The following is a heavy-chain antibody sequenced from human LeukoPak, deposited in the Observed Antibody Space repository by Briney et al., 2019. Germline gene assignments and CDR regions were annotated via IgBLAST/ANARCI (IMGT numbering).Heavy chain of an antibody. CDR2: ISGSGSKT. V-gene: IGHV3-23*01. CDR3: VKEPRGYSSSFDI. J-gene: IGHJ3*02. CDR1: GFTFSTCA. D-gene: IGHD5-18*01. Sequence: GGSLRLSCAASGFTFSTCAINWVRQAPGKGLEWVSAISGSGSKTFYADSVKGRSTISRDNPKNTLYLQMNSLRPEDTAVYYCVKEPRGYSSSFDIWGQGTMVTVSS.